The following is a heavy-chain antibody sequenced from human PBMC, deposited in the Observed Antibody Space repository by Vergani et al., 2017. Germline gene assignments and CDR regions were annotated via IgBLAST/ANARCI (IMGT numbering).Heavy chain of an antibody. V-gene: IGHV4-30-4*01. CDR2: IYYSGST. Sequence: QVQLQESGPGLVKPSQTLSLTCTVSGGSISSGDYYWSWIRQPPGKGLEWIGYIYYSGSTYYNPSLKSRVTISVDTSKNQFSLKLSSVTAADTAVYYCASVRWFGELLSYAFDIWGQGTMVTVSS. J-gene: IGHJ3*02. CDR1: GGSISSGDYY. CDR3: ASVRWFGELLSYAFDI. D-gene: IGHD3-10*01.